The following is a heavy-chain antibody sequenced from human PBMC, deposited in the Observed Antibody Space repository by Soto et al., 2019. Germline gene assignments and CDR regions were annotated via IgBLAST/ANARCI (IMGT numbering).Heavy chain of an antibody. CDR1: GFTFRFYD. CDR2: ISRDGNNK. V-gene: IGHV3-30*03. Sequence: PGGSLRLSCATSGFTFRFYDMHWVRQAPGKGLEWVAIISRDGNNKDYGDSVKGRFTISRDNSKNTLYLQMNSLRGEDTAVYYCARDLGSSSFYWGQGTLVTVSS. D-gene: IGHD6-6*01. CDR3: ARDLGSSSFY. J-gene: IGHJ4*02.